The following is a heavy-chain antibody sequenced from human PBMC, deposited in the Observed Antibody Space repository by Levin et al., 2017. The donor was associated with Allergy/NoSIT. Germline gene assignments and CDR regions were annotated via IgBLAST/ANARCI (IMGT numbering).Heavy chain of an antibody. CDR2: ISFDENKK. D-gene: IGHD1-7*01. CDR3: ARGSSKELLLKFEY. CDR1: GFTFSTFA. V-gene: IGHV3-30-3*01. Sequence: GGSLRLSCAASGFTFSTFAFHWVRQAPGKGLEWVALISFDENKKFYADSVRGRFTVSRDNSKNTLHLQMNSLRPEDTAVYYCARGSSKELLLKFEYLGQGALVAVSS. J-gene: IGHJ4*02.